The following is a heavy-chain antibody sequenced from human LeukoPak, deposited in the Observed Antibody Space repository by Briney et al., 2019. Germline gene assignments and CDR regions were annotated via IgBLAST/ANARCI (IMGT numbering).Heavy chain of an antibody. CDR3: ARDLGEAGYALGS. V-gene: IGHV4-34*01. Sequence: SETLSFTCAVYGGSFSGYYWSWIRQPPGKGLEWIGEINHSGSTNYNPSLKSRVTISVDTSKNQFSLKLSSVTAADTAVYYCARDLGEAGYALGSGGQGTLVTVSS. CDR1: GGSFSGYY. J-gene: IGHJ4*02. D-gene: IGHD3-10*01. CDR2: INHSGST.